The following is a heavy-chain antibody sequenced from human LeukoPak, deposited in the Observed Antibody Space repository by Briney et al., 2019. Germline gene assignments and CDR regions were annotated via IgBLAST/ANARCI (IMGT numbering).Heavy chain of an antibody. CDR3: ARRQIFKHYMDV. D-gene: IGHD3-3*01. Sequence: PSETLSLTCTVSGGSISSYYWTWIRQPAGKGLEWIGRIYTSGSTSYNPSLKSRVTISVDTSKSQFSLKLRSVTAADTAVYYCARRQIFKHYMDVWGKGTTVTVSS. J-gene: IGHJ6*03. CDR2: IYTSGST. V-gene: IGHV4-4*07. CDR1: GGSISSYY.